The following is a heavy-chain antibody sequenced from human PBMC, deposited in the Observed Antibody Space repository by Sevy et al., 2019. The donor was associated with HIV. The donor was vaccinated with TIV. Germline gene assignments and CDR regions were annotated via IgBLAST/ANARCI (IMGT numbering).Heavy chain of an antibody. CDR2: ISDDSRYI. Sequence: GGSLRLSCAASGFTFRSYSMNWVRQAPGKGLEWLSSISDDSRYIYYSDSGKGRFTISRANAKSPRYLQMNSLGVEDTAIYYCARDFTIFGVVSGIDYWGQGNLVTVSS. D-gene: IGHD3-3*01. CDR3: ARDFTIFGVVSGIDY. J-gene: IGHJ4*02. CDR1: GFTFRSYS. V-gene: IGHV3-21*01.